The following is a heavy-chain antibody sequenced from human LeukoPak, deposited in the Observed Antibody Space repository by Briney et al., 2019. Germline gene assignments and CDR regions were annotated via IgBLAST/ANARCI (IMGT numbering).Heavy chain of an antibody. CDR2: INPNSGGT. CDR3: ANRLGYCSGGSCPQGDY. CDR1: GYTFTGYY. Sequence: ASVKVPCKASGYTFTGYYMHWVRQAPGQGLEWMGWINPNSGGTNYAQKFQGRVTMTRDTSISTAYMELSRLRSDDTAVYYCANRLGYCSGGSCPQGDYWGQGTLVTVSS. D-gene: IGHD2-15*01. V-gene: IGHV1-2*02. J-gene: IGHJ4*02.